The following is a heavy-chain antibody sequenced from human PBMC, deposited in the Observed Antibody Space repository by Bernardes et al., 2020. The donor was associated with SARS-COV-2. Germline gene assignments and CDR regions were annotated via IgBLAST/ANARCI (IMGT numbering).Heavy chain of an antibody. CDR1: GFIFSDFG. CDR2: TWNDGSKK. J-gene: IGHJ6*02. D-gene: IGHD3-9*01. V-gene: IGHV3-33*01. CDR3: ARDCTGYLLDV. Sequence: GGSLRLSCAASGFIFSDFGMHWVRQAPGKGLEWVAVTWNDGSKKYYGDSVKGRFTISRDNSKNTLYLELNSLRVEDTAVYYCARDCTGYLLDVWGQGTTVTVSS.